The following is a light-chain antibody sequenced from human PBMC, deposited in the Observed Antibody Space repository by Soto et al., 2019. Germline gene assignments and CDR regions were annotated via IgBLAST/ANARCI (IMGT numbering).Light chain of an antibody. CDR3: QQRSNRPLT. CDR2: GAS. CDR1: QSISSSY. V-gene: IGKV3D-20*02. Sequence: VVNQSPATLSFSPGERATLSCRASQSISSSYLAWYQQKRGQAPRLLISGASRRATGIPDRFSGAGSGTDFTLTISRLEPEDFALYYCQQRSNRPLTFGQGTRLEI. J-gene: IGKJ5*01.